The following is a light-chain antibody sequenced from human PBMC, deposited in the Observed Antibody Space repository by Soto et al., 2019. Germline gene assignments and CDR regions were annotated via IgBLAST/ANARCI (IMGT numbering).Light chain of an antibody. V-gene: IGKV1-12*01. J-gene: IGKJ1*01. CDR2: AAS. CDR3: QQYNNWPWT. CDR1: QAISTW. Sequence: DIQMTQSPSSVSASVGDRVTITCRASQAISTWLAWYQQKPGTAPKLLIFAASSLQTGVPSRFSGSGSGTDFTLTISSLQSEDFAIYYCQQYNNWPWTFGQGTKVDIK.